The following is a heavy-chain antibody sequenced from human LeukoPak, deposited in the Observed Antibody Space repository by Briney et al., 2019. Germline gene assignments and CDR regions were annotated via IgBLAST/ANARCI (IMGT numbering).Heavy chain of an antibody. CDR3: ARGTSSSWPLHYYYYMDV. CDR2: MNPNSGNT. J-gene: IGHJ6*03. CDR1: GYTFTSYD. D-gene: IGHD6-13*01. Sequence: GASVKVSCKASGYTFTSYDINWVRQATGQGLEWMGWMNPNSGNTGYAQKFQGRVTITRNTSISTAYMELSSLRSEDTAVYYCARGTSSSWPLHYYYYMDVWGKGTTVTVSS. V-gene: IGHV1-8*03.